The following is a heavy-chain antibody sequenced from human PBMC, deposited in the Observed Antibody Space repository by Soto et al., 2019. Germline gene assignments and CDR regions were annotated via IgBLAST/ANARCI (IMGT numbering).Heavy chain of an antibody. D-gene: IGHD3-22*01. J-gene: IGHJ5*02. V-gene: IGHV3-30*18. CDR2: ISYDGSNK. CDR3: AKDHSGDSSGYYQYNWFDP. Sequence: GGPLRLSCAASGFTFSSYGMHWVRQAPGKGLEWVAVISYDGSNKYYADSVKGRFTISRDNSKNTLYLQMNSLRAEDTAVYYCAKDHSGDSSGYYQYNWFDPWGQGTLVTVSS. CDR1: GFTFSSYG.